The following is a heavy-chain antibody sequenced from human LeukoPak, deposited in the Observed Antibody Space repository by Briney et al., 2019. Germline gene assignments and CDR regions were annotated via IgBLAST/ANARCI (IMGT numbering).Heavy chain of an antibody. D-gene: IGHD5-12*01. Sequence: PGGSLRLSCAASGFTVSSNYMSWVRQAPGQGLEWVSVIYSCGDTYYADSVKGRFTISRDYSKNTLFLQMNSLRVEDMAVYYCASARALYGYSGYDEPYFDYWGQGTLVTVSS. CDR2: IYSCGDT. V-gene: IGHV3-66*02. CDR1: GFTVSSNY. J-gene: IGHJ4*02. CDR3: ASARALYGYSGYDEPYFDY.